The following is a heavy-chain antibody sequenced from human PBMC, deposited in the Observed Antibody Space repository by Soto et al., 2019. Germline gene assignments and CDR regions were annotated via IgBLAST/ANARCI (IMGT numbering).Heavy chain of an antibody. CDR2: IKSKTDGGTT. D-gene: IGHD6-13*01. Sequence: GGSLRLSCAASGFTFSNAWMNWVRQAPGKGLEWVGRIKSKTDGGTTDYAAPGKGRFTISRDDSKNTLYLQMNSLKTEDTAVYYCTTDLGQLEGGDYWGQGTLVTVSS. CDR1: GFTFSNAW. V-gene: IGHV3-15*07. J-gene: IGHJ4*02. CDR3: TTDLGQLEGGDY.